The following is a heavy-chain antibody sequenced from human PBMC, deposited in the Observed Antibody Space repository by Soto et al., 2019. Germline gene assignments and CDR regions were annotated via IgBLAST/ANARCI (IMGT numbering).Heavy chain of an antibody. J-gene: IGHJ3*02. D-gene: IGHD2-2*01. Sequence: GGSLRLSCAASGFTFSSYSMNWVRQAPGKGLEWVSSISSSSSYIYYEDSVKGRFTISRDNVKNTLYLQMNSLRAEDTAVYYCARDSPSYCSSTSCYAWPRAFDIWGQGTMVTVSS. CDR2: ISSSSSYI. CDR3: ARDSPSYCSSTSCYAWPRAFDI. CDR1: GFTFSSYS. V-gene: IGHV3-21*01.